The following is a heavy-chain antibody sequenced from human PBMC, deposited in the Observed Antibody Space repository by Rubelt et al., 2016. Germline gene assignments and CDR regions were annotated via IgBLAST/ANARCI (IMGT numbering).Heavy chain of an antibody. CDR1: GFTFSNSA. CDR2: LSPSGRTT. J-gene: IGHJ5*02. V-gene: IGHV3-23*01. D-gene: IGHD2-2*03. CDR3: AKDSTLGS. Sequence: EVQLLESGGGLVQPGGSLRLSCAASGFTFSNSAMNWVRQAPGRGLEWVASLSPSGRTTDYADSVKGRFTISGDNSESTLCLQMTSLRAEDTAVYYCAKDSTLGSWGQGTLVTVSS.